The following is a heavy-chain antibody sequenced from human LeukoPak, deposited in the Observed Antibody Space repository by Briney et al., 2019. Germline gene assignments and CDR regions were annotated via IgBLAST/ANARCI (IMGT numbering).Heavy chain of an antibody. CDR3: ARDYYDSSGHYYGGFDP. CDR1: GGTFSSYA. V-gene: IGHV1-69*05. Sequence: ASVKVSCKASGGTFSSYAISWVRQAPGQGLEWMGRIIPIFGTANYAQKFQGRVTTTTDESTSTAYMELSSLRSEDTAVYYCARDYYDSSGHYYGGFDPWGQGTLVTVSS. J-gene: IGHJ5*02. CDR2: IIPIFGTA. D-gene: IGHD3-22*01.